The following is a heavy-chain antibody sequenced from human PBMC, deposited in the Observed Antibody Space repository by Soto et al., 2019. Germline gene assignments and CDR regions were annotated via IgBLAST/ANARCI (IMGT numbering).Heavy chain of an antibody. Sequence: QLQLQESGPGLVKPSETLSLTCIISGGSISSTSYYWGWIRQPPGKGLEWVGSIYYSGNTHYNASLKRRVTISVDTSKNQFSLKLSSVTAADTAVYYCVRHLWRVGGPNWFDLWGQGTLVTVSS. CDR3: VRHLWRVGGPNWFDL. CDR2: IYYSGNT. J-gene: IGHJ5*02. V-gene: IGHV4-39*01. CDR1: GGSISSTSYY. D-gene: IGHD3-10*01.